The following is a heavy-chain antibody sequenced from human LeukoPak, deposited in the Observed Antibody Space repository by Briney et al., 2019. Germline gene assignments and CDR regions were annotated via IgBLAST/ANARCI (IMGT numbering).Heavy chain of an antibody. CDR3: AKGDILTGGYFDY. J-gene: IGHJ4*02. D-gene: IGHD3-9*01. CDR2: ISGSGGNT. CDR1: GFTFSSYA. V-gene: IGHV3-23*01. Sequence: GGSLRLSCAASGFTFSSYAMSWARQAPGKGLEWVSAISGSGGNTYYADSVKGRFTISRDNSKNTLYLQMNSLRAEDTAVYYCAKGDILTGGYFDYWGQGTLVTVSS.